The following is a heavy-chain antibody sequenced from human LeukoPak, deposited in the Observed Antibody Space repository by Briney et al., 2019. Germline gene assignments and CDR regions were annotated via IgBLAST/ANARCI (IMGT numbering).Heavy chain of an antibody. D-gene: IGHD2-2*03. Sequence: SETLSLTCTVSGGSISSYYWSWIRQPAGKGLEWIGRIYTSGSTNYNPSLKSRVTMSVDTSKNQFSLKLSSVTAADTAVYYCARGVDIVVVPAAMKGDWFDPWGQGTLVTVPS. V-gene: IGHV4-4*07. J-gene: IGHJ5*02. CDR2: IYTSGST. CDR3: ARGVDIVVVPAAMKGDWFDP. CDR1: GGSISSYY.